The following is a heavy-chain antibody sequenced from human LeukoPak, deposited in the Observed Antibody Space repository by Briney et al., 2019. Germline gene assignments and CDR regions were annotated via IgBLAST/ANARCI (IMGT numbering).Heavy chain of an antibody. Sequence: PGGSLRLSCAVSGFTFSSNAMSWVRQAPGEGLEWVSSISGSGGGTFYADSVKGRFTISRDNSKNTLYLQMNSLRAEDTAVYYCAKDLGGEYSRSFDYWGQGTLVTVSS. CDR3: AKDLGGEYSRSFDY. CDR1: GFTFSSNA. CDR2: ISGSGGGT. D-gene: IGHD6-13*01. J-gene: IGHJ4*02. V-gene: IGHV3-23*01.